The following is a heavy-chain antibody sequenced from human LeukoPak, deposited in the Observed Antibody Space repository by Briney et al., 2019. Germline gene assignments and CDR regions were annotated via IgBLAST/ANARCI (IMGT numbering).Heavy chain of an antibody. J-gene: IGHJ6*04. CDR3: TMSSRMVRGVIGYYYGMDV. D-gene: IGHD3-10*01. CDR2: IRSKANGYAT. CDR1: GFTFSGSA. Sequence: GGSLKLSCAASGFTFSGSAMHWVRQASGKGLEWVGRIRSKANGYATAYAASVKGRFTISRDDSKNTAYLQMNSLKTEDTAVYYCTMSSRMVRGVIGYYYGMDVWGKGTTVTVSS. V-gene: IGHV3-73*01.